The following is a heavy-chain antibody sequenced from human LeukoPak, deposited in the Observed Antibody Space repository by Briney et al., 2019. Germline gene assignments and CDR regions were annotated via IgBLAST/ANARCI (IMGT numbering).Heavy chain of an antibody. CDR1: GYSFTSYW. CDR2: IYPGDSDT. CDR3: ARQGETGYDSSGYYRDY. J-gene: IGHJ4*02. Sequence: GESLQISCKGSGYSFTSYWIGWVRPMPGKGLEWMGIIYPGDSDTRYSPSFQGQVTISADKSISTAYLQWSSLKAPDTAMYYCARQGETGYDSSGYYRDYWGQGTLVTVSS. D-gene: IGHD3-22*01. V-gene: IGHV5-51*01.